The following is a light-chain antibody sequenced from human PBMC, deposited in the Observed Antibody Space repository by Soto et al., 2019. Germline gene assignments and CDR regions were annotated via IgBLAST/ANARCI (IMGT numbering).Light chain of an antibody. Sequence: QSVLTQPHSVSAAPGQKVTISCSGSSSNIGNNYVSWYQQLPGTAPKLLIYDNNHRPSGIPDRFSGSKSGTSATLGITGLQTGDEADYYCGTWDSSLSAGIFGGGTKLTVL. CDR3: GTWDSSLSAGI. J-gene: IGLJ2*01. V-gene: IGLV1-51*01. CDR2: DNN. CDR1: SSNIGNNY.